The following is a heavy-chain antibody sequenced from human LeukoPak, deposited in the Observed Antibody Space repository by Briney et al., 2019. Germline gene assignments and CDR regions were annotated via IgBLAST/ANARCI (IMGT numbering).Heavy chain of an antibody. Sequence: ASVKVSCKASGYTFTSYYMHWVRQAPGQGLEWMGIINPSGGSTSYAQKFQGRVTMTRDTSTSTVYMELSSLRSEDTAVCYCARVRFGKFGTVYWGQGTLVTVSS. CDR2: INPSGGST. J-gene: IGHJ4*02. CDR1: GYTFTSYY. V-gene: IGHV1-46*01. CDR3: ARVRFGKFGTVY. D-gene: IGHD3-10*01.